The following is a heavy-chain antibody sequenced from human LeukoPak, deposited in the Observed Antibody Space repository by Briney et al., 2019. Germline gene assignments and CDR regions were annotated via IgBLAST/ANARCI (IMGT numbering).Heavy chain of an antibody. V-gene: IGHV4-31*03. CDR2: IYYSGST. CDR3: ARDESKGVDY. CDR1: GGSISIGGYY. D-gene: IGHD4-11*01. Sequence: SETLSLTCTVSGGSISIGGYYWSWIRQHPGKGLEWIGYIYYSGSTYYNPSLKSRVTISVDTSKNQFSLKLSSVTAADTAVYYCARDESKGVDYWGQGTLVTVSS. J-gene: IGHJ4*02.